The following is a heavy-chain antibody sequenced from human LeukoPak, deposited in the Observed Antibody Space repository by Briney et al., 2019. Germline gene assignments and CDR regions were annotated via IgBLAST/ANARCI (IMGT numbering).Heavy chain of an antibody. CDR2: IIPIFGTA. CDR1: GGTFSSYA. D-gene: IGHD6-19*01. CDR3: ARDQSAVAGTQ. Sequence: ASVKVSCKASGGTFSSYAIGWVRQAPGQGLEWMGGIIPIFGTANYAQKFQGRVTIAADESTSTAYMELSSLRSEDTAVYYCARDQSAVAGTQWGQGTLVTVSS. J-gene: IGHJ4*02. V-gene: IGHV1-69*13.